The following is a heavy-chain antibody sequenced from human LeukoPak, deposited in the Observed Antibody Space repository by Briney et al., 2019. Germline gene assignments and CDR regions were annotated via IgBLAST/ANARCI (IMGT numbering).Heavy chain of an antibody. CDR1: GASISSSYYY. CDR3: ARGGYGDYYYYYGMDV. V-gene: IGHV4-39*07. CDR2: IYYTGNT. Sequence: SETLSLTCTISGASISSSYYYWGWIRQPPGKGLKWIGSIYYTGNTYYNPSLKSRVTISVDTSKNQFSLKLSSVTAADTAVYYCARGGYGDYYYYYGMDVWGQGTTVTVSS. J-gene: IGHJ6*02. D-gene: IGHD4-17*01.